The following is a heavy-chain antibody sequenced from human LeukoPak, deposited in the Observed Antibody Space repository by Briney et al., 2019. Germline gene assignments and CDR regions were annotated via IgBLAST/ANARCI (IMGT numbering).Heavy chain of an antibody. CDR3: ARDPRRFGELWGFDY. CDR2: IWYDGSNK. V-gene: IGHV3-33*08. J-gene: IGHJ4*02. CDR1: GFTFSSYA. Sequence: GGSLRVSCAASGFTFSSYAMSGVRQAPGKGLEWVAVIWYDGSNKYYADSVKGRFTISRDNSKNTLYLQMNSLRAEDTAVYYCARDPRRFGELWGFDYWGQGTLVTVSS. D-gene: IGHD3-10*01.